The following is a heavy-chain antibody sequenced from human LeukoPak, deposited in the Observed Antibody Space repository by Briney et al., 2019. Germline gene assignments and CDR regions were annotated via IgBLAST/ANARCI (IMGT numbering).Heavy chain of an antibody. D-gene: IGHD3-22*01. J-gene: IGHJ5*02. V-gene: IGHV5-51*01. CDR3: ARQRDDAYDSSGYFGA. CDR1: GYSVTTYW. CDR2: IYPGDSDT. Sequence: GESLRISCKGSGYSVTTYWIGWVRQMPGKGLEWMGIIYPGDSDTTYSPSFRGQVTISVDKSISTAYLQWSSLKASDTAMYYCARQRDDAYDSSGYFGAWGQGTLVTVSS.